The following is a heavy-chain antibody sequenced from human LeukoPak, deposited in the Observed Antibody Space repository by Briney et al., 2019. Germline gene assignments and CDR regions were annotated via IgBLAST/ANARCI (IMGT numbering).Heavy chain of an antibody. CDR2: IRHDGRTK. D-gene: IGHD7-27*01. V-gene: IGHV3-30*02. CDR1: GFTFKTYG. CDR3: ANRNWELPFDF. Sequence: GGSLRLSCAASGFTFKTYGMHWVRQTPDKGLEWVAFIRHDGRTKYYADSVRGRFDISRDNSKNTLYLQMNSLRVEDTAVYYCANRNWELPFDFWGQGTLVTVSS. J-gene: IGHJ4*02.